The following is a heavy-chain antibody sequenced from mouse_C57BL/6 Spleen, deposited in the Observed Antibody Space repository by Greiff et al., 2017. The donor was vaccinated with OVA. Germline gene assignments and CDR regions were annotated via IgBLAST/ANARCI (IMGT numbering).Heavy chain of an antibody. D-gene: IGHD2-5*01. V-gene: IGHV1-82*01. CDR2: LYPGDGDT. CDR1: GYAFSSSW. Sequence: QVQLQQSGPELVKPGASVKISCKASGYAFSSSWMNWVKQRPGKGLEWIGRLYPGDGDTNYNGKFKGKATLTADKSSSTAYMQLSSLTSEDSAVYFCAKEGVYSNYGYFDVWGTGTTVTVSS. J-gene: IGHJ1*03. CDR3: AKEGVYSNYGYFDV.